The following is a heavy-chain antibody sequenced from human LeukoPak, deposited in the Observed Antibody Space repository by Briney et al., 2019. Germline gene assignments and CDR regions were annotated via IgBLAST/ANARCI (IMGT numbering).Heavy chain of an antibody. J-gene: IGHJ4*02. D-gene: IGHD6-13*01. V-gene: IGHV3-30-3*01. CDR1: GFTLSSYA. CDR3: ARGHSSSWYYFDY. CDR2: ISYDGSNK. Sequence: GRSLRLSCAASGFTLSSYAMHWVRQAPGKGLEWVAVISYDGSNKYYADSVKGRFTISRDNSKNTLYLQMNSLRAEDTAVYYCARGHSSSWYYFDYWGQGTLVTVSS.